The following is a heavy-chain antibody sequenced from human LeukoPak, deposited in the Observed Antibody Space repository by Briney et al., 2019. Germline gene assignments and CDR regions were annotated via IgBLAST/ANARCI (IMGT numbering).Heavy chain of an antibody. CDR2: INHNGNVN. V-gene: IGHV3-7*03. Sequence: PGGSLRLSCAASGFTFSSYWMNWARQAPGKGLEWVASINHNGNVNYYVDSVKGRFTISRDNAKNSLYLQLTSLRPEDTAVYYCAREHKTFDYWGQGILVTVSS. J-gene: IGHJ4*02. CDR3: AREHKTFDY. CDR1: GFTFSSYW.